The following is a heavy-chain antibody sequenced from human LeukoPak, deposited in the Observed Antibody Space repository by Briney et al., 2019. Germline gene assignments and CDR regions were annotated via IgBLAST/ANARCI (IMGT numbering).Heavy chain of an antibody. J-gene: IGHJ4*02. CDR1: GFTFNNCA. D-gene: IGHD5-24*01. V-gene: IGHV3-23*03. CDR3: ARGDGHNFFDY. CDR2: FYVGGAT. Sequence: GGSLRLSCAASGFTFNNCAMDWVRQAPGKGLEWVSVFYVGGATYYADSVKGRFTISRDNSENTLYLQMKSLRAEDTAVYYCARGDGHNFFDYWGQGTLVTVSS.